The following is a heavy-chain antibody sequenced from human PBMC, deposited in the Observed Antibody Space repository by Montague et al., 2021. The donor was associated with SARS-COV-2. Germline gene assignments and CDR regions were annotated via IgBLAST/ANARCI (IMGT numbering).Heavy chain of an antibody. Sequence: SETLSLACSVTGFPISSGNHWGWIRQSPGKGPEWIGSIYHSGYTSYNPSLRSRVTISGDTSKNQFSLRLSSVTAADTAVYYCARGSGSASATWFDPWGQGTLVTVPS. D-gene: IGHD6-25*01. CDR2: IYHSGYT. V-gene: IGHV4-38-2*02. CDR1: GFPISSGNH. J-gene: IGHJ5*02. CDR3: ARGSGSASATWFDP.